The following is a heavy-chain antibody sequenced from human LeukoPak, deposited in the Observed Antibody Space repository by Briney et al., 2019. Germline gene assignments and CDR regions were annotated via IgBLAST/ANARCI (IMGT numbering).Heavy chain of an antibody. V-gene: IGHV3-33*01. CDR3: ARAGPYSSSWYSLYGMDV. CDR1: GFTFSSYG. J-gene: IGHJ6*02. CDR2: IWYGGSNK. D-gene: IGHD6-13*01. Sequence: GGSLRLSCAASGFTFSSYGMHWVRQAPGKGLEWVAVIWYGGSNKYYADSVKGRFTISRDNSKNTLYLQMNSLRAEDTAVYYCARAGPYSSSWYSLYGMDVWGQGTTVTVSS.